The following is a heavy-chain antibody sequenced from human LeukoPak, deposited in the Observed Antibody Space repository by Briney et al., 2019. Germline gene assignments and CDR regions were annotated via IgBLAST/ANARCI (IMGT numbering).Heavy chain of an antibody. CDR3: ARQRWGSGSLNWFDP. CDR2: ISGSGGST. D-gene: IGHD5-24*01. J-gene: IGHJ5*02. V-gene: IGHV3-23*01. CDR1: GFTFSSHG. Sequence: GGSLRPSCVASGFTFSSHGMSWVRQAPGKGLEWVSGISGSGGSTYYADSVKGRFSISRDNSKNTLYLQMNSLRAEDTAVYYCARQRWGSGSLNWFDPWGQGTLVSVSS.